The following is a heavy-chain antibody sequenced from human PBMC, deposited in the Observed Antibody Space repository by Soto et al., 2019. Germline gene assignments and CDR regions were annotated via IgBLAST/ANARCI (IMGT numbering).Heavy chain of an antibody. CDR2: ILYDGSAE. J-gene: IGHJ6*02. D-gene: IGHD4-4*01. CDR3: ARSRDGYSFYFYYGVDV. CDR1: GFTFTSYD. V-gene: IGHV3-30*03. Sequence: GGSLRLSCAASGFTFTSYDMHWGRQAPGKGLEWMALILYDGSAEYYADSVKGRFTISRDNSKSTLYLQMNSLRAEDTAVYYCARSRDGYSFYFYYGVDVWGQGTTVTVSS.